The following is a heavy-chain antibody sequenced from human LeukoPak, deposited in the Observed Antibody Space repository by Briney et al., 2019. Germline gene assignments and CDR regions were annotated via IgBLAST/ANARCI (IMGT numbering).Heavy chain of an antibody. V-gene: IGHV3-7*01. D-gene: IGHD2-21*02. CDR2: IKQDGSEK. CDR1: GFTFSIYW. J-gene: IGHJ4*02. Sequence: GGSLRLSCAASGFTFSIYWMSWVRQAPGKGLEWVANIKQDGSEKYYVDSVKGRFTISRDNAKNSLYLQMNSLRGEDTAVYYCARYGCIRDCYGFDNWGQGTMVTVSS. CDR3: ARYGCIRDCYGFDN.